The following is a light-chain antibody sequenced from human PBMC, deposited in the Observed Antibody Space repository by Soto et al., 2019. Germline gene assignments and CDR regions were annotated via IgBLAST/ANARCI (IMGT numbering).Light chain of an antibody. Sequence: QSALTQPASVSGSPGQSITISCTGTSSDVGSYNLVSWYQQHPGKAPKLMIYEVSKRPSGVSNRFSGSKSGNTASLTISGLQAEDEADYYCCSYAGSSTPGVFGGGTQLTV. J-gene: IGLJ2*01. CDR1: SSDVGSYNL. V-gene: IGLV2-23*02. CDR2: EVS. CDR3: CSYAGSSTPGV.